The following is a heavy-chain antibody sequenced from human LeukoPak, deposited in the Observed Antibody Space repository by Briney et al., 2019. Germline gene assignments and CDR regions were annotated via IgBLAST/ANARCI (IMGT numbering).Heavy chain of an antibody. J-gene: IGHJ5*02. CDR3: ASTAYDYGSGSFVNWSVP. D-gene: IGHD3-10*01. CDR1: GYSFTSYG. V-gene: IGHV1-18*01. Sequence: ASVKVSCKASGYSFTSYGISWLRQAPGQGLEWTGWISAYNANTNYAQKLQGRVTMTTDTSTSTANMELRSLRSDGTPRFWCASTAYDYGSGSFVNWSVPSGEGTPVTVSS. CDR2: ISAYNANT.